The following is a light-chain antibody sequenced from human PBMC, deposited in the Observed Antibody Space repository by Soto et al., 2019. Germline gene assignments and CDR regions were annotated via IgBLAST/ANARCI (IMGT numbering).Light chain of an antibody. Sequence: EIVLTQSPGTLSLSPGERATHSCRASQSVSSSYLAWYQKKPGQAPRLLIYGASSRATGIPDRFSGSGSGTDFTLTISRLEPEDFAVYYCQQYGSSPMYTFGQGTKLEIK. CDR1: QSVSSSY. V-gene: IGKV3-20*01. CDR3: QQYGSSPMYT. CDR2: GAS. J-gene: IGKJ2*01.